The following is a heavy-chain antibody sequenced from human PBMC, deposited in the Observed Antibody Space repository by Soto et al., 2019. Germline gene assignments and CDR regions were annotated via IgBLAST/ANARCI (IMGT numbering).Heavy chain of an antibody. CDR1: GFTFSYYA. J-gene: IGHJ6*02. Sequence: GGSLRLSCAASGFTFSYYAMLWVRQAPGKGLEWVALISYDGNTKFHAESVKGRFTISRDNSKDTLYLQMNSLRPEDTAVYYCAREGDGSGWYSDCWGQGTLITVSSGWTFCHCDYYYYYGMDVWGQGTTVTVSS. D-gene: IGHD6-13*01. V-gene: IGHV3-30-3*01. CDR2: ISYDGNTK. CDR3: AREGDGSGWYSDCWGQGTLITVSSGWTFCHCDYYYYYGMDV.